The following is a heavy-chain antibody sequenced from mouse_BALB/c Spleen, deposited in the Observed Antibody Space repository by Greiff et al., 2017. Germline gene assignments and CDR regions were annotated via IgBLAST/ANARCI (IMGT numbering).Heavy chain of an antibody. Sequence: QVQLKQPGAELVKPGASVKLSCKASGYTFTSYWMHWVKQRPGQGLEWIGEIDPSDSYTNYNQKFKGKATLTVDKSSSTAYMQLSSLTSEDSAVYYCARRLTMNWGQGTLVTVSA. V-gene: IGHV1-69*02. CDR1: GYTFTSYW. CDR2: IDPSDSYT. CDR3: ARRLTMN. D-gene: IGHD1-1*02. J-gene: IGHJ3*01.